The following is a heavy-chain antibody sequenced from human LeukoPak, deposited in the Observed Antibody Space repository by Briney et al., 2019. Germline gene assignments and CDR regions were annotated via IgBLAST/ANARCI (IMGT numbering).Heavy chain of an antibody. D-gene: IGHD3-22*01. CDR1: GYTFTGYY. J-gene: IGHJ4*02. V-gene: IGHV1-2*02. CDR3: ARGHRTWVIYDSSGYFDY. CDR2: INPNSGGT. Sequence: ASVKVSCKASGYTFTGYYMHWVRQAPGQGLEWMGWINPNSGGTNYAQKFQGRVTMTRDTSISTAYMELSRLRSDDTAVYYCARGHRTWVIYDSSGYFDYWGQGTLVTVSS.